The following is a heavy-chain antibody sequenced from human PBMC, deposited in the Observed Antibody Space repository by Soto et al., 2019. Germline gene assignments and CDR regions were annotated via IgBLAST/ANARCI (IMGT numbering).Heavy chain of an antibody. D-gene: IGHD2-2*01. CDR1: GFTFSSYW. CDR3: ARGIVVVPAAMSPGGFFDY. V-gene: IGHV3-7*01. J-gene: IGHJ4*02. Sequence: GGSLRLSCAASGFTFSSYWMSWVRQAPGKGLEWVANIKQDGSEKYYVDSVKGRFTISRDNAKNSLYLQMNSLRAEDTAVYYCARGIVVVPAAMSPGGFFDYWGQGTLVTVSS. CDR2: IKQDGSEK.